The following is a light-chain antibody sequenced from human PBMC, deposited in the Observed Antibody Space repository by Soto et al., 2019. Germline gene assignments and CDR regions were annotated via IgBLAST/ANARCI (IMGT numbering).Light chain of an antibody. CDR1: QSISNW. CDR3: QQYNSYSPT. CDR2: DAS. J-gene: IGKJ1*01. V-gene: IGKV1-5*01. Sequence: DIQMTQSPSTLSASVGDRVTITCRASQSISNWLAWYQQKPGKAPVLLIYDASTLESGVPSRFSGSRSGTEFTLTISSLQPNDFATYYCQQYNSYSPTFGQGTKVDI.